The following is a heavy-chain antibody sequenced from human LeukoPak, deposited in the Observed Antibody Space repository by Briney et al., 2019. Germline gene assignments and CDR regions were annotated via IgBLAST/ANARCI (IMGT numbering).Heavy chain of an antibody. CDR2: ISGSGGST. V-gene: IGHV3-23*01. D-gene: IGHD2-15*01. CDR3: AKDTLGYCSGGSCYSTGGFDY. CDR1: GFTFSSYA. Sequence: GGSLRLSCAASGFTFSSYAMSWVRQAPGKGLEWVSAISGSGGSTYYADSVKGRFTISRDNSKNTLYLQMNSLRAEDTAVYYCAKDTLGYCSGGSCYSTGGFDYWGQGTLVTVSS. J-gene: IGHJ4*02.